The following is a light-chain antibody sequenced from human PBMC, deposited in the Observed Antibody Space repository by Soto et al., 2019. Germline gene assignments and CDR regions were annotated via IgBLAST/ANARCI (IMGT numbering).Light chain of an antibody. Sequence: DIQMTQSPSSLSASVGDTVTITCRACQSISTYLTWYQQKPGKAPKLLIYAAYTLQSGVPSRFSGSGSGTDFTLTISSLQPEDFAAYYCQQSYDMPWTFGQGTKVEIK. CDR1: QSISTY. CDR3: QQSYDMPWT. V-gene: IGKV1-39*01. CDR2: AAY. J-gene: IGKJ1*01.